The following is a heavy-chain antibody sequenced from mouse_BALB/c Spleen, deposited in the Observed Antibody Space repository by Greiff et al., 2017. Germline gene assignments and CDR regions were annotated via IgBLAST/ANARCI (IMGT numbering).Heavy chain of an antibody. J-gene: IGHJ4*01. D-gene: IGHD2-3*01. CDR1: GFTFNTYA. Sequence: DVMLVESGGGLVQPKGSLKLSCAASGFTFNTYAMNWVRQAPGKGLEWVARIRSKSNNYATYYADSVKDRFTISRDDSQSMLYLQMNNLKTEDTAMYYCVRRGGYYDYYAMDYWGQGTSVTVSS. V-gene: IGHV10-1*02. CDR2: IRSKSNNYAT. CDR3: VRRGGYYDYYAMDY.